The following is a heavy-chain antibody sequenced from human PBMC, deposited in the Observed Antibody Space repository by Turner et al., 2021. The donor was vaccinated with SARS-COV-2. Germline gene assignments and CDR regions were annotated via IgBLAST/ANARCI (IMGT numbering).Heavy chain of an antibody. D-gene: IGHD6-19*01. CDR2: LYHSGRT. Sequence: QVQLQESGPGLVKPSGTLSLTCAVSGVSITSHTWWTWVRQPPGKGLEWIGELYHSGRTNYSPSLESRVTMSVDKSKNHFSLKLTSVTAADTAIYYCASPGGNSGWFFAYDIWGQGTMVTVSS. J-gene: IGHJ3*02. V-gene: IGHV4-4*02. CDR1: GVSITSHTW. CDR3: ASPGGNSGWFFAYDI.